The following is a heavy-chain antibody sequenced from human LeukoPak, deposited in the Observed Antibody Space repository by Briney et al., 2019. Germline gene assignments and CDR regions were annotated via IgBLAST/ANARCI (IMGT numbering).Heavy chain of an antibody. CDR3: ARDLGHAGYDLYDY. D-gene: IGHD5-12*01. V-gene: IGHV3-7*01. CDR2: RKQDGSEK. CDR1: GINFRGYW. Sequence: PGGSLRLSCAVSGINFRGYWMAWVCHAPRKGLEWVANRKQDGSEKYYVDSAKSRFTISRDNTKNSLYLEMNSLRVEDTAVYYCARDLGHAGYDLYDYWGQGTLVTVSS. J-gene: IGHJ4*02.